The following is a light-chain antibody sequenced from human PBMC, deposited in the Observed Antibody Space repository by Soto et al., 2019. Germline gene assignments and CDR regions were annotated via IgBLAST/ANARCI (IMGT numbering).Light chain of an antibody. J-gene: IGKJ5*01. CDR1: QSVGTY. CDR3: QQYHNWPIT. Sequence: EIELTQSPAPLSLSPGERATLSCRASQSVGTYLAWYQQKPGQAPRLLIYDASNRATGVPARFSGSGSGTDFTLTISGLQSEDFAVYSCQQYHNWPITLGQGTRLEIK. CDR2: DAS. V-gene: IGKV3-11*01.